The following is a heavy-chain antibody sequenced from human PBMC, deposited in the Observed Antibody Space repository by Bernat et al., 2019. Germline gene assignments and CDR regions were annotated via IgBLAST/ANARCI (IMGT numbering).Heavy chain of an antibody. D-gene: IGHD3-3*01. J-gene: IGHJ4*02. CDR1: GFTFSSYW. CDR3: ARRSYYDFWSGCYEAGTLDY. Sequence: EVQLVESGGGLVQPGGSLRLSCAASGFTFSSYWMHWVRQAPGKGLVWVSRINSDGSSTSYAGSVNGRLTIARDSARNTPYLQMNSLRAEDTAVYYCARRSYYDFWSGCYEAGTLDYWGQGTLVTVSS. V-gene: IGHV3-74*01. CDR2: INSDGSST.